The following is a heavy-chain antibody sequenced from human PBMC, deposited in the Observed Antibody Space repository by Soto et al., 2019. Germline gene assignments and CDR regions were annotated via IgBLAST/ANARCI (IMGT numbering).Heavy chain of an antibody. CDR2: IYYSGST. J-gene: IGHJ6*03. Sequence: SETLSLTCTVSGGSISSGGYYWSWIRQHPGKGLAWIGYIYYSGSTYYNPSLKSRVTISVDTSKNQFTLKLSSVTAADTAVYYCARGGVSYRITIFGVVIPSMDVWGKGTTVTVS. D-gene: IGHD3-3*01. V-gene: IGHV4-31*03. CDR3: ARGGVSYRITIFGVVIPSMDV. CDR1: GGSISSGGYY.